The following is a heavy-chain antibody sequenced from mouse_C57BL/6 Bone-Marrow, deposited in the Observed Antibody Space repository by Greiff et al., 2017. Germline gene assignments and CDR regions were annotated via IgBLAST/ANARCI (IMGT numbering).Heavy chain of an antibody. CDR2: ISSGGSYT. J-gene: IGHJ3*01. CDR1: GFTFSSYG. V-gene: IGHV5-6*01. CDR3: ARHEHYGSSPFAY. Sequence: EVKLVESGGDLVKPGGSLKLSCAASGFTFSSYGMSWVRQTPDKRLEWVATISSGGSYTYYPDSVKGRFTISRDNAKNTLYLQMSSLKSEDTAMYYCARHEHYGSSPFAYWGQGTLVTVSA. D-gene: IGHD1-1*01.